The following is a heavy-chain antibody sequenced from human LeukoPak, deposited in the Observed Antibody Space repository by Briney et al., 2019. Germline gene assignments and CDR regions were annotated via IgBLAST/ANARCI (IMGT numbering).Heavy chain of an antibody. J-gene: IGHJ4*02. CDR3: AKTYGSGSYYGD. D-gene: IGHD3-10*01. Sequence: PGGSMRLSCAASGFTFSSYGMHWVRQAPGKGLEWVAFIRYDGSNKYYADSVKGRFTISRDNSKNTLYLQMNSLRAEDTAVYYCAKTYGSGSYYGDWGQGTLVTVSS. CDR1: GFTFSSYG. V-gene: IGHV3-30*02. CDR2: IRYDGSNK.